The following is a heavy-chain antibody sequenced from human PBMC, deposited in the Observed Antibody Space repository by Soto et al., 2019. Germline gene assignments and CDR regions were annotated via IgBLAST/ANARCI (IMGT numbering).Heavy chain of an antibody. D-gene: IGHD3-22*01. V-gene: IGHV1-18*01. CDR3: ARDTNYYDSSGYHDAFDI. CDR1: GYTFTSYG. J-gene: IGHJ3*02. Sequence: ASVKVSCKASGYTFTSYGISWVRQAPGQGLEWMGWISAYNGNTNYAQKLQGRVIMTTDTSTSTAYMELRSLRSDDTAVYYCARDTNYYDSSGYHDAFDIWGQGTMVTVSS. CDR2: ISAYNGNT.